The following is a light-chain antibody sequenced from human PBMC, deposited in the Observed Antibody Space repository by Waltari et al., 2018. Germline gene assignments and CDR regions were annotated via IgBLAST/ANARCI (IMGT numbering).Light chain of an antibody. CDR3: QQYYRSRT. CDR2: WAS. Sequence: DIVMTQSPDSLAVSLGERVTIERKSSQSVFYSSDNKNYLAWYQHKPVQHPKLLFYWASTRESGVPDRFIASGSGTDFTLTINNLQTEDVAVYYCQQYYRSRTFGQGTKVEIK. CDR1: QSVFYSSDNKNY. J-gene: IGKJ1*01. V-gene: IGKV4-1*01.